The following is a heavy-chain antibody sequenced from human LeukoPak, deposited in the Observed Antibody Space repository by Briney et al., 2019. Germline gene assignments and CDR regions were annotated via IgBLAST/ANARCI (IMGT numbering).Heavy chain of an antibody. V-gene: IGHV3-33*08. Sequence: GGSLRLSCAASGFTVSSNYMSWVRQAPGKGLEWVAVIWYDGSNKYYADSVKGRFTISRDNSKNTLYLQMNSLRAEDTAVYYCARLGQGYYYDSSGYFDYWGQGTLVTVSS. CDR3: ARLGQGYYYDSSGYFDY. J-gene: IGHJ4*02. D-gene: IGHD3-22*01. CDR2: IWYDGSNK. CDR1: GFTVSSNY.